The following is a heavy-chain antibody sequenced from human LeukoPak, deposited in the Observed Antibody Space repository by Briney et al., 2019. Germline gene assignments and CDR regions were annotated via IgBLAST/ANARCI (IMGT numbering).Heavy chain of an antibody. V-gene: IGHV3-48*01. J-gene: IGHJ6*03. D-gene: IGHD2-15*01. CDR1: GFTFSSYS. CDR2: ISSSSSTI. CDR3: ARRYCSGGSCYGYYYYYMDV. Sequence: GGYLRLSCAASGFTFSSYSMNWVRQAPGKGLEWVSYISSSSSTIYYADSVKGRFTISRDNAKNSLYLQMSSLRAEDTAVYYCARRYCSGGSCYGYYYYYMDVWGKGTTVTVSS.